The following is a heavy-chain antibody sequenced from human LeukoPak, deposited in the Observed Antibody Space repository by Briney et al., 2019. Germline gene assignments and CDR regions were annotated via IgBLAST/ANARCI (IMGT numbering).Heavy chain of an antibody. CDR2: FDPEDGET. V-gene: IGHV1-24*01. CDR3: ARGDLNTYTIFGPAVYYGMDV. Sequence: GASVKVSCKVSGYTLTELSMHWVRQAPGKGLEWMGGFDPEDGETIYAQKFQGRVTMTEDTSTDTAYMELSSLRSEDTAVYYCARGDLNTYTIFGPAVYYGMDVWGQGTTVTVSS. CDR1: GYTLTELS. D-gene: IGHD3-3*01. J-gene: IGHJ6*02.